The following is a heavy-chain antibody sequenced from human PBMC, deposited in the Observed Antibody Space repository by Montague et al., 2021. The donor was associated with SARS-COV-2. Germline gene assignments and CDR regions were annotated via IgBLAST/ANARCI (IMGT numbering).Heavy chain of an antibody. V-gene: IGHV4-34*01. CDR3: ARGTPGD. CDR1: GGSFSDYH. Sequence: SETLSLTCAVYGGSFSDYHWSWIRQPPGGGLEWIGRINHGGSTKYNPSLKSRVTISMDTSKNQFSLKLSSVTAADTAVYYCARGTPGDWGQGTLVTVSS. J-gene: IGHJ4*02. CDR2: INHGGST.